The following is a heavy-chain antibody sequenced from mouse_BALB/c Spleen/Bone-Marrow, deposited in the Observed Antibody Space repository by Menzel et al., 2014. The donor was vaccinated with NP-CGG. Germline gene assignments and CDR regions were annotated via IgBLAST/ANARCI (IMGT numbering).Heavy chain of an antibody. Sequence: EVQLDESGGDLVKPGGSLKLSCVASGFTFSSYGMSWVRQTPDKRLEWVATISSGGSSTYYPASVKGRFTISRDNAKSTLYLQMSSLNSEDTAMYYCTRRPLQANSYFDCWGQGTTLTVSS. CDR2: ISSGGSST. D-gene: IGHD3-2*02. J-gene: IGHJ2*01. V-gene: IGHV5-6*01. CDR3: TRRPLQANSYFDC. CDR1: GFTFSSYG.